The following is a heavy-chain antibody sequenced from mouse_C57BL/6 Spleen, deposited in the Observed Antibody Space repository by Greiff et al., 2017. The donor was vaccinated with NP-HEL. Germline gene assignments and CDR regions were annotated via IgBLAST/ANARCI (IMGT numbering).Heavy chain of an antibody. D-gene: IGHD2-1*01. CDR2: ISSGSSTI. CDR3: ARIYDGNYETFILYAMDD. J-gene: IGHJ4*01. V-gene: IGHV5-17*01. CDR1: GFTFSDYG. Sequence: VQLKESGGGLVKPGGSLKLSCAASGFTFSDYGMHWVRQAPEKGLEWVAYISSGSSTIYYADTVKGRFTISRDNAKNTLFLQMTSLRSEDTAMYYCARIYDGNYETFILYAMDDWGQGTSVTVSS.